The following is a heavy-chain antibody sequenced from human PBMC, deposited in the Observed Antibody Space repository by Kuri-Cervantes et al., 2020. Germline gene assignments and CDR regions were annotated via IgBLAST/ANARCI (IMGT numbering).Heavy chain of an antibody. CDR2: ISWNSGSI. J-gene: IGHJ6*03. CDR3: ARERSSSSSRQTSYYYYYMDV. CDR1: GFTFDDYA. V-gene: IGHV3-9*01. Sequence: GGSLRLSCAASGFTFDDYAMHWVRQAPGKGLEWVSGISWNSGSIGYADSVKGRFTISRDNAKNSLYLQMNSLRAEDTAVYYCARERSSSSSRQTSYYYYYMDVWGKGTTVTVSS. D-gene: IGHD6-6*01.